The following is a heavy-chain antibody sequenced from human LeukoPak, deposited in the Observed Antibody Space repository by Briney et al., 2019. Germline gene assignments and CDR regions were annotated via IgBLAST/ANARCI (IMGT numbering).Heavy chain of an antibody. V-gene: IGHV1-8*01. CDR2: MNPNSGNT. CDR1: GYTFTSYD. D-gene: IGHD6-19*01. CDR3: ARGNTSGWYAWFDP. J-gene: IGHJ5*02. Sequence: ASVKVSCKASGYTFTSYDINWVRQATGQGLEWMGWMNPNSGNTGYAQKFQGRVSMTRNTSISTAYMELSSLTFEDTAVYYCARGNTSGWYAWFDPWGQGTLVTVSS.